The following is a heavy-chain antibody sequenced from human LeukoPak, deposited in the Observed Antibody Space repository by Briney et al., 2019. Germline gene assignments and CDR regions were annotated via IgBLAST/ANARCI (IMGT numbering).Heavy chain of an antibody. V-gene: IGHV1-2*04. Sequence: GESLKISCKASGYTFTGYYVHWVRQAPGQGLEWMGWINPNSGGTNYAQKFQGWVTMTRDTSISTAYMELSRLRSDDTAVYYCARGSIAGARVVRYWFDPWGQGTLVTVSS. CDR2: INPNSGGT. CDR1: GYTFTGYY. CDR3: ARGSIAGARVVRYWFDP. J-gene: IGHJ5*02. D-gene: IGHD3-3*01.